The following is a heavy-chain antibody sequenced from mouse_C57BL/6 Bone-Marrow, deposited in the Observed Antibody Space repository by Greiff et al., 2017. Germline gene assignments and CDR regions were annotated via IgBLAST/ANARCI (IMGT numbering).Heavy chain of an antibody. J-gene: IGHJ1*03. CDR1: GYTFTNYW. CDR3: ARVIPYYGSSWGDWYFDV. D-gene: IGHD1-1*01. Sequence: QVQLQQSGAELVRPGTSVKMSCKASGYTFTNYWIGWAKQRPGHGLEWIGDIYPGGGYTNYNEKFKGKATLTADKSSSTAYMQFSSLTSEDSAIYYCARVIPYYGSSWGDWYFDVWGTGTTVTVSS. CDR2: IYPGGGYT. V-gene: IGHV1-63*01.